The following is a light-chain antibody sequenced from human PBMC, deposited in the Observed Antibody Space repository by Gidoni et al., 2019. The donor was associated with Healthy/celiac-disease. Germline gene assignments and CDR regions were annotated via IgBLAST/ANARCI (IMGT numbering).Light chain of an antibody. CDR2: DAS. CDR1: QSVSSY. Sequence: EIVLTQSPATLSLSPGGRATLSCRASQSVSSYLAWYQQKPGQAPRLLIDDASNRATGIPARFSGSGSGTDFTLTISSLEPEDFAVYYCQQRSNWPYTFGQGTKLEIK. V-gene: IGKV3-11*01. CDR3: QQRSNWPYT. J-gene: IGKJ2*01.